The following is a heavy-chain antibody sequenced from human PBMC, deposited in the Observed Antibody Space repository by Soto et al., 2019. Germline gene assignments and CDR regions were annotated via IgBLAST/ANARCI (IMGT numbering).Heavy chain of an antibody. V-gene: IGHV1-58*01. CDR2: IVVGSGNT. J-gene: IGHJ4*02. D-gene: IGHD5-18*01. CDR1: GFTFTSSA. Sequence: ASVKVSCKASGFTFTSSAVQWVRQARGQRLEWIGWIVVGSGNTNYAQKFQERVTITRDMSTSTAYMELSSLRSEDTAVYYCAADRGYSYGYALGYWGQGTLVTVSS. CDR3: AADRGYSYGYALGY.